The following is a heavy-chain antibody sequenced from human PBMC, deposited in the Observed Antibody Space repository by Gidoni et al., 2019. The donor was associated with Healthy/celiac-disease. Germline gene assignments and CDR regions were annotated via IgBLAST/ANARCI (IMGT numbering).Heavy chain of an antibody. D-gene: IGHD6-19*01. CDR2: ISGSGGST. CDR3: AKPGYSSGWYLSMGRDY. CDR1: GFTLSSYA. V-gene: IGHV3-23*01. J-gene: IGHJ4*02. Sequence: EVQLLESGGGLVQPGGSLRLSCAASGFTLSSYARCGVRQAPGKGREWVSAISGSGGSTYYADSVNVRFTISRDNSKNTLYLQMNSLRAEDTAVYYCAKPGYSSGWYLSMGRDYWGQGTLVTVSS.